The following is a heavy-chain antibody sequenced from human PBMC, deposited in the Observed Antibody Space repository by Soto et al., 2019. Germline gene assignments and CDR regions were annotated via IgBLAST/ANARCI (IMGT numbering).Heavy chain of an antibody. J-gene: IGHJ6*02. Sequence: ASVKVSCKASGYTFTGYYMHWVRQAPGQGLEWMGWINPNSGGTNYAQKFQGWATMTRDTSISTAYMELSRLRSDDTAVYYCARDSAIAAAASGNYYYYYGMDVWGQGTTVTVSS. CDR3: ARDSAIAAAASGNYYYYYGMDV. V-gene: IGHV1-2*04. D-gene: IGHD6-13*01. CDR2: INPNSGGT. CDR1: GYTFTGYY.